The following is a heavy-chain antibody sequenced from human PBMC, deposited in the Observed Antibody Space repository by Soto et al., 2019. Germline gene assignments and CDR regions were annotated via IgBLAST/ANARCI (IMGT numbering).Heavy chain of an antibody. D-gene: IGHD3-10*01. V-gene: IGHV3-21*01. CDR3: ARALVLGSGSLNWFDS. Sequence: GGSLRLSCAASGFTFSSYSMNWVRQAPGKGLEWVSSISSSSSYIYYADSVKGRFTISRDNAKNSLYLQMNSLRAEDTAVYYCARALVLGSGSLNWFDSWGQGTLVTVS. CDR1: GFTFSSYS. CDR2: ISSSSSYI. J-gene: IGHJ5*01.